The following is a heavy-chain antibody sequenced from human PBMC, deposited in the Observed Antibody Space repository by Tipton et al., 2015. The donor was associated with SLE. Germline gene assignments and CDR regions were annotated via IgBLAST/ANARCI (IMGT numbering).Heavy chain of an antibody. D-gene: IGHD2-2*01. Sequence: TLSLTCAVYGGSFSGYYWSWIRQPPGKGLEWIGEINHSGSTNYNPSLKSRVTISVDTSKNQFSLKLSSVTAADTAVYYCARSHPAIGGMDVWGQGTTVTVSS. CDR3: ARSHPAIGGMDV. CDR2: INHSGST. V-gene: IGHV4-34*01. J-gene: IGHJ6*02. CDR1: GGSFSGYY.